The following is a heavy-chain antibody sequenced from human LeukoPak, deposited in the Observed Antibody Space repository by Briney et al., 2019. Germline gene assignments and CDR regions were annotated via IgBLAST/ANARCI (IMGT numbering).Heavy chain of an antibody. D-gene: IGHD6-19*01. CDR3: ARKTGWYSYYYYYYMDV. V-gene: IGHV4-34*01. CDR1: GGSFSGYY. CDR2: INHSGST. Sequence: PSETLSLTCAVYGGSFSGYYWSWIRQPPGKGLEWIGEINHSGSTNYNPSLKSRVTISVDTSKNQFSLKLSSVTAADTAVYYCARKTGWYSYYYYYYMDVWGKGTTVTVSS. J-gene: IGHJ6*03.